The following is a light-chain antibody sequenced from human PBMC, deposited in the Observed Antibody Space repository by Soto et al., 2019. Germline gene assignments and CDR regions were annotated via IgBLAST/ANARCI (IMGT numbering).Light chain of an antibody. CDR2: EVS. Sequence: QSVLTQPASVSGSPGQSITISYTGTSSDVGGYNYVSWYQQHPGKAPKLMIYEVSYRPSGVSNRFSGSKSGNTASLTISGLQAEDEADYYCSSYTSSSTLVFGGGTKLTVL. J-gene: IGLJ2*01. V-gene: IGLV2-14*01. CDR3: SSYTSSSTLV. CDR1: SSDVGGYNY.